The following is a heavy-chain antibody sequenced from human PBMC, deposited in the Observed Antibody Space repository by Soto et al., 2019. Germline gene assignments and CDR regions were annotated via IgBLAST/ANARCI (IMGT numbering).Heavy chain of an antibody. D-gene: IGHD2-15*01. Sequence: GGSLRLSCAASGFTFSSHAMSWVRQAPGKGLEWVSAISGSGGSTYYADSVKGRFTISRDNSKNTLYLQMNSLRAEDTAVYYCAKDPGGPRSRGPLYCSGGSCYEYFQHWGQGTLVTVSS. V-gene: IGHV3-23*01. CDR3: AKDPGGPRSRGPLYCSGGSCYEYFQH. CDR2: ISGSGGST. J-gene: IGHJ1*01. CDR1: GFTFSSHA.